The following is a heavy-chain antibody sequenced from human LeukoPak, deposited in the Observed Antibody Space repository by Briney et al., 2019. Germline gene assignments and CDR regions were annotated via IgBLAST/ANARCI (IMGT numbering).Heavy chain of an antibody. CDR2: IYYSGST. Sequence: PSETLSLTCTVSGGSISSSSYYWGWIRQPPGKGLEWIGSIYYSGSTYYNPSLKSRVTISVDTSKNQSSLKLSSVTAADTAVYYCAAYDFWSGINPTLDYWGQGTLVTVSS. V-gene: IGHV4-39*01. CDR3: AAYDFWSGINPTLDY. D-gene: IGHD3-3*01. J-gene: IGHJ4*02. CDR1: GGSISSSSYY.